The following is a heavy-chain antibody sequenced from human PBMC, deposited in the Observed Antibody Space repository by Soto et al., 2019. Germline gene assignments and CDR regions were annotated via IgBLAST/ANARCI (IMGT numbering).Heavy chain of an antibody. CDR1: GFTFSSYA. CDR2: ISYDGSNK. V-gene: IGHV3-30-3*01. CDR3: ARGGDILTGYYRRYGMDV. Sequence: QVQLVESGGGVVQPGRSLRLSCAASGFTFSSYAMHWVRQAPGKGLEWVAVISYDGSNKYYADSVKGRFTISRDNSKNTLYLQMNSLRAEDTAVYYCARGGDILTGYYRRYGMDVWGQGTTVTVAS. D-gene: IGHD3-9*01. J-gene: IGHJ6*02.